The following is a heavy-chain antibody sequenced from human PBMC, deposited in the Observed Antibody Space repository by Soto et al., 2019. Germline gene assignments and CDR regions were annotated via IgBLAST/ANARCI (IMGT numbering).Heavy chain of an antibody. V-gene: IGHV3-23*01. J-gene: IGHJ5*02. D-gene: IGHD6-13*01. Sequence: EVQLLESGGGLVQPGGSLRLSCAASGFTFSSYAMSWVRQAPGKGLEWVSAISGSGGSTYYADSVKGRFTISSDNSKNTLYLQMNRLRAEDTAVYYCAKDGGSSSWYNWFDPWGQGTLVTVSS. CDR1: GFTFSSYA. CDR2: ISGSGGST. CDR3: AKDGGSSSWYNWFDP.